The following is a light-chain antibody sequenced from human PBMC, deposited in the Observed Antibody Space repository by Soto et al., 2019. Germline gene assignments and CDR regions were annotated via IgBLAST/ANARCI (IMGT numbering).Light chain of an antibody. V-gene: IGLV1-44*01. Sequence: QSVLTQAPSASGTPGQRVTISCSGSSSNIGSNTVSWYQQVPGTAPKLLIYSNVQRPSGVPDRFSGSKSGTSASLAIGGLQAEDEADYYCSSYTSSSTRVFGGGTKVTVL. CDR3: SSYTSSSTRV. CDR1: SSNIGSNT. J-gene: IGLJ2*01. CDR2: SNV.